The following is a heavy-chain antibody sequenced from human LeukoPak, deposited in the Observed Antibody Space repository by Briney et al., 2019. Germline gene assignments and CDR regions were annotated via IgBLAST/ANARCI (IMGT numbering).Heavy chain of an antibody. CDR2: IIPILGIA. Sequence: EASVKVSCEASGGTFSSYAISWVRQAPGQGLEWMGRIIPILGIANYAQKFQGRVTITADKSTSTAYMELSSLRSEDTAVYYCAREPPSKDGGYHAPFDYWGQGTLVTVSS. CDR1: GGTFSSYA. J-gene: IGHJ4*02. V-gene: IGHV1-69*04. CDR3: AREPPSKDGGYHAPFDY. D-gene: IGHD5-12*01.